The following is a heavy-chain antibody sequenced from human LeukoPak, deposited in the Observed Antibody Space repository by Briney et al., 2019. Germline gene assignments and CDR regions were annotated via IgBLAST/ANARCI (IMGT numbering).Heavy chain of an antibody. D-gene: IGHD3-3*01. CDR2: IIPIFGTA. CDR1: GGTFSSYA. CDR3: ARVFVIYVFGGAQGTNFAY. V-gene: IGHV1-69*05. Sequence: SVKVSCKASGGTFSSYAISWVRQAPGQGLEWMGGIIPIFGTANYAQKFQGRVTITTDESTSTAYMELSSLRSEDTAVYYCARVFVIYVFGGAQGTNFAYWAQGPLVTVS. J-gene: IGHJ4*02.